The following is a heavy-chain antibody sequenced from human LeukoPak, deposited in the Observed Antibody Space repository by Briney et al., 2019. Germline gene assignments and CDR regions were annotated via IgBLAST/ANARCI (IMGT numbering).Heavy chain of an antibody. J-gene: IGHJ4*02. V-gene: IGHV3-7*01. CDR1: GFTFNRYW. Sequence: GGSLRLSCAASGFTFNRYWMSWVRQAPGKGLEWVANIKQDGSEKYYVDSVKGRFTISRDNAKNSLYLQMNSLRAEDTAVYYCARGPPGRTDTAMEKDYWGQGTLVTVSS. CDR3: ARGPPGRTDTAMEKDY. CDR2: IKQDGSEK. D-gene: IGHD5-18*01.